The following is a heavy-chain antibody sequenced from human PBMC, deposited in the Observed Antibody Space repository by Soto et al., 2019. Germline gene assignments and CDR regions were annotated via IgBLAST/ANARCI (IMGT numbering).Heavy chain of an antibody. CDR3: ARESGSYDPLDY. CDR1: GASISSYY. Sequence: SETLSLTCTVSGASISSYYWSWIRQPPGKGLEWIGYIYYSGSTNYNPSLKSRVTISVDTSKNRSSLKLSSVTAADTAVYYCARESGSYDPLDYWGQGTLVTVSS. V-gene: IGHV4-59*01. CDR2: IYYSGST. J-gene: IGHJ4*02. D-gene: IGHD1-26*01.